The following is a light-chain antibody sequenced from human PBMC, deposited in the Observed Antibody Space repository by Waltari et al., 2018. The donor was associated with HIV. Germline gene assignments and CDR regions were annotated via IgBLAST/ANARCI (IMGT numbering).Light chain of an antibody. J-gene: IGLJ3*02. V-gene: IGLV1-51*01. CDR3: GTWDGSLRCWV. CDR2: DNN. CDR1: RSNIGNNY. Sequence: QSVLTQPPSVSAAPGQRVTISCSGSRSNIGNNYVSWYQQFPGTAPKLLIYDNNRRSSGIPDRFSGSKSDTSATLDITGVQTGDEADYYCGTWDGSLRCWVFGGGTKLTVL.